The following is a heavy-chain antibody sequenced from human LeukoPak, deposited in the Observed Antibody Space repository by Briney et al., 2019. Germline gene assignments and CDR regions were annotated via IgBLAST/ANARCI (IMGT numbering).Heavy chain of an antibody. CDR1: GGSISSYY. Sequence: PSETLSLTRTVSGGSISSYYWSWIRQPPGKGLEWIGYIYYSGSTNYNPSLKSRVTISVDTSKNQFSLKLSSVTAADTAVYYCAREGVVAAYFDYWGQGTLVTVSS. CDR2: IYYSGST. J-gene: IGHJ4*02. V-gene: IGHV4-59*01. CDR3: AREGVVAAYFDY. D-gene: IGHD2-15*01.